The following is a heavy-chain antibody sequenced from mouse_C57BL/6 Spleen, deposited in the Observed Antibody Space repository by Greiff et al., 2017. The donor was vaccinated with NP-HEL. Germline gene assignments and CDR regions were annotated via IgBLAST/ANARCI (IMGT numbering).Heavy chain of an antibody. D-gene: IGHD6-1*01. CDR3: SRQPHYGAIDY. CDR1: GFTFSDSW. V-gene: IGHV6-6*01. CDR2: IRNKANNHAT. Sequence: EVKLEESGGGLVQPGGSMKLSCAASGFTFSDSWMDWVRQSPEKGLEWVAEIRNKANNHATYYAESVKGRFTISRDDSTSSVYLQINSLRAEDTGIDYCSRQPHYGAIDYWGQGTSVTVSS. J-gene: IGHJ4*01.